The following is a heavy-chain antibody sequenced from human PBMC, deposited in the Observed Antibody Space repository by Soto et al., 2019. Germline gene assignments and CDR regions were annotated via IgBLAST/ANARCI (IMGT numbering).Heavy chain of an antibody. CDR2: INYSGTT. Sequence: KSSETLSLTCTVSGGSISSNYWNWIRQPPGKGLEWIGYINYSGTTNYNPSLKSRVTISGDTSKNQFSLKLSSVTAADTAVYYCARVSAGYDILTGYYNDGMDVWGQGTTVTVSS. V-gene: IGHV4-59*01. D-gene: IGHD3-9*01. CDR1: GGSISSNY. J-gene: IGHJ6*02. CDR3: ARVSAGYDILTGYYNDGMDV.